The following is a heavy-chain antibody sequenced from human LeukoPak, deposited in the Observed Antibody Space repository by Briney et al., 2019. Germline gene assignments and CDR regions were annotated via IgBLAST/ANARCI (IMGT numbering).Heavy chain of an antibody. J-gene: IGHJ5*02. CDR2: IYSDGST. D-gene: IGHD1-26*01. CDR1: GFAVSTNY. V-gene: IGHV3-66*02. CDR3: ARDQRSESYYPWGWFDP. Sequence: GGSLRLSCGASGFAVSTNYLSWVRQAPGKGLEWVSVIYSDGSTYYTDSVKGRFTISRDNSKNTLYLQVNSLRPEDTAVYYCARDQRSESYYPWGWFDPWGQGTLVTVSS.